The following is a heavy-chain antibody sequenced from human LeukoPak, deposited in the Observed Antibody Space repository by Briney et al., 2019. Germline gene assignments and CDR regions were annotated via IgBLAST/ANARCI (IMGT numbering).Heavy chain of an antibody. Sequence: GGSLRLSCAASGLTVSSNYMSWVRQAPGKGLEWLSVIYNGDMTYYADSVKGRFTISRDNAKNTLYLEMNNLRAEDTALYYCARGGYGYYYMDVWGKGTTVTVSS. D-gene: IGHD5-12*01. V-gene: IGHV3-66*01. CDR1: GLTVSSNY. CDR2: IYNGDMT. CDR3: ARGGYGYYYMDV. J-gene: IGHJ6*03.